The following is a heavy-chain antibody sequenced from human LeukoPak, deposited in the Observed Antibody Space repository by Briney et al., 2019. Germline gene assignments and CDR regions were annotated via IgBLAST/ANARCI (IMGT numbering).Heavy chain of an antibody. D-gene: IGHD6-13*01. CDR2: TYYRSKWYA. CDR1: GDSFSSNSAA. Sequence: SQTLSLTCAISGDSFSSNSAAWNWLRQSPSRGLEWLGRTYYRSKWYADYAGSVRSRITISPDTSKNQFSLQLNSVTPEDTAVYFCARYGSSWYLEYWGQGTLVTVSS. CDR3: ARYGSSWYLEY. J-gene: IGHJ4*02. V-gene: IGHV6-1*01.